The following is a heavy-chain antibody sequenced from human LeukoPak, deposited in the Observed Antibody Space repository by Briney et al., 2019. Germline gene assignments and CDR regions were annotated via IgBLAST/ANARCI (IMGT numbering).Heavy chain of an antibody. Sequence: ASVKVSCKASGYNFTGYYLHWVRQAPGQGLEWMGWIHPNSGGTNYAQKFQGRVTMTRDTSISTAYMELSSLRSDDTAVYYCARLAAVPGWGQGTLVAASS. V-gene: IGHV1-2*02. D-gene: IGHD6-19*01. CDR1: GYNFTGYY. CDR2: IHPNSGGT. CDR3: ARLAAVPG. J-gene: IGHJ1*01.